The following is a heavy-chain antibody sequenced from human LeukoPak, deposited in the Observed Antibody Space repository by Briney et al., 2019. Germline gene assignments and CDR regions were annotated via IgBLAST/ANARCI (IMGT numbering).Heavy chain of an antibody. V-gene: IGHV3-74*01. Sequence: GGSLRLSCAASGFTFSSYGMHWVRHAPGQGLVWVSRVKGDGISTNYADSVKGRFTISRDIAKNTLYLQMNSLRAEDTAVYYCSRDLRGRDDYWGQGILVIVSS. CDR1: GFTFSSYG. CDR2: VKGDGIST. CDR3: SRDLRGRDDY. J-gene: IGHJ4*02. D-gene: IGHD5-24*01.